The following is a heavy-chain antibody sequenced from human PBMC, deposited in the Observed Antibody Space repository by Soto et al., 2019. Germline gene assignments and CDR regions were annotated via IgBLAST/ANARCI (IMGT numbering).Heavy chain of an antibody. J-gene: IGHJ4*02. CDR2: ISYSGTT. V-gene: IGHV4-59*01. Sequence: SETLSLTCTGSRGSISNYFWTWIRQPPGRGLEWIGYISYSGTTNYNASLKSRVTISVDTPANQFSLRVRSVTAADTAVYYCAIFWCFGEVSPYFYHWGQGARVPVSS. D-gene: IGHD3-10*01. CDR3: AIFWCFGEVSPYFYH. CDR1: RGSISNYF.